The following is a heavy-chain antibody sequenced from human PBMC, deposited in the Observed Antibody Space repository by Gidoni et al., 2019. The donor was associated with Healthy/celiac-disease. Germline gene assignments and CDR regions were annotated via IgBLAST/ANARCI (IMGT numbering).Heavy chain of an antibody. V-gene: IGHV6-1*01. CDR3: ARDAGRSGSSNYRFDP. Sequence: QVQLQQSGPGLVKPSQTLSLTGSISGDRVPSNSASWNWIRQSPSRGLEWLGRTYYRSKWYNDYAVSVKSRININPDTSKNQFSLQLNSVTPEDTAVYYCARDAGRSGSSNYRFDPWGQGTLVTVSS. CDR1: GDRVPSNSAS. D-gene: IGHD1-26*01. J-gene: IGHJ5*02. CDR2: TYYRSKWYN.